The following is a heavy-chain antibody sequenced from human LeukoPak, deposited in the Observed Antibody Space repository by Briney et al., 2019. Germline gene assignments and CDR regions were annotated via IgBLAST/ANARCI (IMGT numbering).Heavy chain of an antibody. CDR2: IYSSGST. D-gene: IGHD1-26*01. J-gene: IGHJ4*02. CDR3: ARMYSGTYGGIDY. CDR1: GGFISSYY. V-gene: IGHV4-4*07. Sequence: SETLSLTCNVSGGFISSYYWSWIRLPAGKGLEWIGRIYSSGSTNYNPSPKSRVTLSLDTSKNEFSLRLSSVTAADTAVYYCARMYSGTYGGIDYWGQGTLVAVSS.